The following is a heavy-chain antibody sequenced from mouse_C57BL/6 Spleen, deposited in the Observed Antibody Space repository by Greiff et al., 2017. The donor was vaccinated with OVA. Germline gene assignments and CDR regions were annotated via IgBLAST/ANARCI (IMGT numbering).Heavy chain of an antibody. CDR1: GFTFSDYG. Sequence: EVQRVESGGGLVKPGGSLKLSCAASGFTFSDYGMHWVRQAPEKGLEWVAYISSGSSTIYYADTVKGRFTISRDNAKNTLFLRMTSLRSEDTAMYYCARRNYYGNYWYFDVWGTGTTVTVSS. J-gene: IGHJ1*03. D-gene: IGHD1-1*01. CDR3: ARRNYYGNYWYFDV. V-gene: IGHV5-17*01. CDR2: ISSGSSTI.